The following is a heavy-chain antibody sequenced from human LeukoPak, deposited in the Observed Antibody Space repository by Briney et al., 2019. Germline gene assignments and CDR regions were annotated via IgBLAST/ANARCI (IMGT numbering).Heavy chain of an antibody. Sequence: SETLSLTCTVSGGSISSYYWSWIRQPAGKGLEWIGSIYTSGSTNYNPSLKSRVTMSVYTSKNQFSLKLSSVTAADTAVYYCARGWYYDFWSGYYSDAFDIWGQGTMVTVSS. J-gene: IGHJ3*02. V-gene: IGHV4-4*07. CDR1: GGSISSYY. D-gene: IGHD3-3*01. CDR3: ARGWYYDFWSGYYSDAFDI. CDR2: IYTSGST.